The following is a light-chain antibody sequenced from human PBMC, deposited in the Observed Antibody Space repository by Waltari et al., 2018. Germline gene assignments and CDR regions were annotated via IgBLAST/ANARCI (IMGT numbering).Light chain of an antibody. CDR1: QSVSSIS. CDR3: QQYDGSAVT. CDR2: GTS. Sequence: IVLTQSPDTLSLSPGERATLSCRASQSVSSISLAWYQQKPGQAPRLLIYGTSSRATGFPDRFSGSGSGTDFTLTISRLVPEDFAVYHCQQYDGSAVTFGGGTKVEIK. V-gene: IGKV3-20*01. J-gene: IGKJ4*01.